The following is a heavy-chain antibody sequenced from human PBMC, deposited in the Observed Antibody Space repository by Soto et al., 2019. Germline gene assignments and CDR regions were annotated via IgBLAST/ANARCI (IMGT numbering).Heavy chain of an antibody. D-gene: IGHD3-10*01. J-gene: IGHJ4*02. Sequence: PGGSLRLSCAASGFTFSSYSMSWVRQAPGKGLEWVSAISGSGGRTYYADSVKGRFTISRDNAKNSLYLQMNSLRVEDTAVYYCARDPYYGAIDYWGQGTLVTVSS. CDR3: ARDPYYGAIDY. V-gene: IGHV3-23*01. CDR2: ISGSGGRT. CDR1: GFTFSSYS.